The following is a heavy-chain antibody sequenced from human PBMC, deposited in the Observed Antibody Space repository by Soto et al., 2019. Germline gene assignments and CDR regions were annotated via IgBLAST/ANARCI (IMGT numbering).Heavy chain of an antibody. V-gene: IGHV3-23*01. J-gene: IGHJ4*02. CDR1: GFSLSTYG. Sequence: EVQLLESGGGLVQPGGSLRLSCTASGFSLSTYGVTWVRQAPGKGLEWVSGVSGGSGTTHYADSVKGRFTITTDNSENTAYLQMNSLGVDDTAVYYCAKWNGHGDQWGQRTLVTVS. D-gene: IGHD1-1*01. CDR3: AKWNGHGDQ. CDR2: VSGGSGTT.